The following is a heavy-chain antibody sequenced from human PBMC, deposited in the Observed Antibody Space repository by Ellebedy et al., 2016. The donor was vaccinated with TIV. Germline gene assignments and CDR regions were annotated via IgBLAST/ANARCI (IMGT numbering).Heavy chain of an antibody. Sequence: PGGSLRLSCVASGFTFSDYYMSWIRQAPGKGLEWVSNISNSSSYTKCADSVKGRFTVSRDDANNSLYLHMNSLKAEDTAVYYCVRTGRPWFDYWGQGTLVTVSS. CDR2: ISNSSSYT. D-gene: IGHD2-8*02. CDR3: VRTGRPWFDY. J-gene: IGHJ4*02. V-gene: IGHV3-11*06. CDR1: GFTFSDYY.